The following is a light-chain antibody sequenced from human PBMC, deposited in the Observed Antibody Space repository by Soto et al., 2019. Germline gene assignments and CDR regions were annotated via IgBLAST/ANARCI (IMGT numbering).Light chain of an antibody. CDR1: SSDVGGYDY. J-gene: IGLJ2*01. CDR2: EVS. CDR3: CAFTGTSALIL. V-gene: IGLV2-14*01. Sequence: QSVVTQPASVSGSPGQSITISCTGTSSDVGGYDYVSWYQQYPGKAPRLIIYEVSNRPSGVSNRFSGSKSGNTASLTISGLRAEEEGDYFCCAFTGTSALILFGGGTKLTVL.